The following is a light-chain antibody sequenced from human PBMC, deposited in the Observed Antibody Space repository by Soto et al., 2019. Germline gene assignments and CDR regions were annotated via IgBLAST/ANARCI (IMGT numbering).Light chain of an antibody. V-gene: IGLV2-14*03. CDR1: SSDIGGYDF. J-gene: IGLJ1*01. CDR3: SSYTIPTPLAG. CDR2: GVT. Sequence: LTQPASVSGSPGQSITISCTGTSSDIGGYDFVSWYQQHPGKAPQLIIYGVTNRPSGVSSRFSGAKSGNTASLTISGLQAEDEADYYCSSYTIPTPLAGFGTGTKVTVL.